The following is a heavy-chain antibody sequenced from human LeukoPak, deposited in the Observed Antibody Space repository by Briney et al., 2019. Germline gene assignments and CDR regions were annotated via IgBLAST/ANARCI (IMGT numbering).Heavy chain of an antibody. CDR1: GFTFSSYG. J-gene: IGHJ4*02. V-gene: IGHV3-30*18. D-gene: IGHD6-19*01. Sequence: PGRSLRLSCAASGFTFSSYGMHWVRQAPGKGLEWVAVISYDGSNKYYADSVKGRFTISRDNSKNTLYLQMNSLRAEDTAVYYCAKEQEQWLVDYWGQGTLVTVSS. CDR3: AKEQEQWLVDY. CDR2: ISYDGSNK.